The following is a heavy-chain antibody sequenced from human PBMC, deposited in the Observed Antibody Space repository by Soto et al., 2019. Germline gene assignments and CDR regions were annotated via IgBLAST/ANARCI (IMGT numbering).Heavy chain of an antibody. V-gene: IGHV3-9*01. CDR1: GFTFDDYA. CDR3: AKDKSIAARHFDY. J-gene: IGHJ4*02. Sequence: GGSLRLSCAASGFTFDDYAMHWVRQAPGKGLEWVSGISWNSGSIGYADSVKGRFTISRDNAKNSLYLQMNSLRAEDTALYYCAKDKSIAARHFDYWGQGTLVTVSS. CDR2: ISWNSGSI. D-gene: IGHD6-6*01.